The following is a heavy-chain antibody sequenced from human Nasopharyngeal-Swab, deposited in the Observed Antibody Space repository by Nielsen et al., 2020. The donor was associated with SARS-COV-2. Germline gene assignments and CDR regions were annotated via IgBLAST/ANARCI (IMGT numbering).Heavy chain of an antibody. CDR2: IIHDGSEK. D-gene: IGHD6-13*01. J-gene: IGHJ4*02. Sequence: GRALRLTCAASDFTLGHYWISWVPQAQGKGLEWVANIIHDGSEKYYLASLEGGFTITQDNPKNSLYLQINIMRAEDTAVFYCVRLSIATAGVDYWGQGTLVTVSS. V-gene: IGHV3-7*01. CDR3: VRLSIATAGVDY. CDR1: DFTLGHYW.